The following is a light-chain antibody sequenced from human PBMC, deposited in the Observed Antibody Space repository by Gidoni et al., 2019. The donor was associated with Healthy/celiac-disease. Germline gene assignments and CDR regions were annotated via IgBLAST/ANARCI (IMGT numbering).Light chain of an antibody. CDR1: QDISNY. Sequence: DIPMTQSPSSLSASVGDRVTITRQASQDISNYLNWYQQKPGKAPKLLIYDASNLETGVPSRFSGSGSGTDFTFTISSLQPEDIATYYCQQYDNLPITFGPGTKVEIK. J-gene: IGKJ3*01. V-gene: IGKV1-33*01. CDR2: DAS. CDR3: QQYDNLPIT.